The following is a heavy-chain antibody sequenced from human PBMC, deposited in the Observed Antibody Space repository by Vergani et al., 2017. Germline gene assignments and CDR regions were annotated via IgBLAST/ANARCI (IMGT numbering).Heavy chain of an antibody. Sequence: EVQLVESGGGLVKPGGSLRLSCAASGFTFSSYSMNWVRQAPGKGLEWVSYISSSSSYIYYADSVKGRFTISRDNAKNSLYLQMNSLRAEDTAVYYCARDTPRCSSTSCYPDYWGQGTLVTVSS. CDR1: GFTFSSYS. D-gene: IGHD2-2*01. CDR3: ARDTPRCSSTSCYPDY. CDR2: ISSSSSYI. V-gene: IGHV3-21*01. J-gene: IGHJ4*02.